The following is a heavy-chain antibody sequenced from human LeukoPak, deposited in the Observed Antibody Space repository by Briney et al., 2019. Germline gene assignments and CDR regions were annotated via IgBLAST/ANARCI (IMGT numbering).Heavy chain of an antibody. CDR1: GFTFSSYS. V-gene: IGHV3-48*01. Sequence: GGSLRLSCAASGFTFSSYSMNWVRQAPGKGLEWVSYISSSSSTIYYADSVKGRFTISRDNAKNSLYLQMNSLRAEDTAVYYCARAPYYDFWSGYYPNWFDPWGQGTLVAVSS. CDR2: ISSSSSTI. CDR3: ARAPYYDFWSGYYPNWFDP. D-gene: IGHD3-3*01. J-gene: IGHJ5*02.